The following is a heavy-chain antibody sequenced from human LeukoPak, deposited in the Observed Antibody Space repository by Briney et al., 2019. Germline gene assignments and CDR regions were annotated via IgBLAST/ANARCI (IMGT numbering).Heavy chain of an antibody. Sequence: PGGSLRLSCAASGFTFSSYWMSWVRQAPGKGLEWVANIKQDGSEKYYVDSVKGRFTISRDNAKNSLYLQMNSLRAEDTAVYYCARKSPEGYYYDSSGYPEYYFDYWGHGTLVTVSS. CDR3: ARKSPEGYYYDSSGYPEYYFDY. J-gene: IGHJ4*01. CDR1: GFTFSSYW. V-gene: IGHV3-7*01. CDR2: IKQDGSEK. D-gene: IGHD3-22*01.